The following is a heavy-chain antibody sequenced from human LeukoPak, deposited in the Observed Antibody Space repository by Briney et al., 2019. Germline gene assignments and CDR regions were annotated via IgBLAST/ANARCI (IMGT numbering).Heavy chain of an antibody. D-gene: IGHD2-2*01. V-gene: IGHV3-30-3*01. CDR2: ISYDGSNK. CDR3: ARDVRYCSSTSCPAGFDY. CDR1: GFTFSSYA. Sequence: PGGSLRLSCAASGFTFSSYAMHWVRQAPGKGLEWVAVISYDGSNKYYADSVKGRFTISRDNSKNTLYLQMNSLRAEDTAVYYCARDVRYCSSTSCPAGFDYWGQGTLVTVSS. J-gene: IGHJ4*02.